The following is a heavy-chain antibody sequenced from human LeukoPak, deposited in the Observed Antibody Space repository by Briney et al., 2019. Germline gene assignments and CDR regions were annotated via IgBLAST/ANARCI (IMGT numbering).Heavy chain of an antibody. Sequence: PSETLSLTCTVSGGSIRTEGSYWAWIRQPPGKGLEWIGSIYIDGITHYNSSLQSRVTLSIDTSKNHFPLRLTSVTAADTAVFYCARLFTRAWEYRYGMDVWGQGTAVTVSS. CDR1: GGSIRTEGSY. J-gene: IGHJ6*02. D-gene: IGHD1-26*01. V-gene: IGHV4-39*02. CDR3: ARLFTRAWEYRYGMDV. CDR2: IYIDGIT.